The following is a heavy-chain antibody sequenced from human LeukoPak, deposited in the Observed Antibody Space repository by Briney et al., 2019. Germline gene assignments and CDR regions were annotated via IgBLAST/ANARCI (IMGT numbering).Heavy chain of an antibody. J-gene: IGHJ5*02. D-gene: IGHD3-22*01. CDR1: GGSIRSSYYY. V-gene: IGHV4-39*01. Sequence: SETLSLTCTVSGGSIRSSYYYWGWIRQPPGKGLEWIGSIYDSGSTYYNPSLKSRVTISVDTSKNQFSLKLNSVAAADTAVYYCARTTYYYDSSYWFDPWGQGTLVTVSS. CDR2: IYDSGST. CDR3: ARTTYYYDSSYWFDP.